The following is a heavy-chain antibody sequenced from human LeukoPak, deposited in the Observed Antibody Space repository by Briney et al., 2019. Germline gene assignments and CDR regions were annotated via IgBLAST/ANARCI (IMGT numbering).Heavy chain of an antibody. CDR3: ASPSSSWHRGWFDP. D-gene: IGHD6-13*01. CDR1: GGSFSGYY. CDR2: INHSGST. J-gene: IGHJ5*02. V-gene: IGHV4-34*01. Sequence: SETLSLTCAVYGGSFSGYYWSWIRQPPGKGLEWIGEINHSGSTNYNPSLKSRVTISVDTSKNQFSLKLSSVTAADTAVYYCASPSSSWHRGWFDPWGRGTLVTVSS.